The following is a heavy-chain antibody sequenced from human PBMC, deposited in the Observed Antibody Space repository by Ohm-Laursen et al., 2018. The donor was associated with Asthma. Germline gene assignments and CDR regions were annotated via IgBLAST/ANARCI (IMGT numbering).Heavy chain of an antibody. CDR3: ARGEVPVYYYGLDN. CDR2: ISYDGSNK. CDR1: GFTFGNYA. Sequence: SLRLSCASSGFTFGNYAMHWVRKAPGKGLEWVGVISYDGSNKYYADSVKGRFTISRDNSKTTLHLQMNSLISEDTAVYYCARGEVPVYYYGLDNWGQGTTVAVSS. D-gene: IGHD4-11*01. J-gene: IGHJ6*02. V-gene: IGHV3-30-3*01.